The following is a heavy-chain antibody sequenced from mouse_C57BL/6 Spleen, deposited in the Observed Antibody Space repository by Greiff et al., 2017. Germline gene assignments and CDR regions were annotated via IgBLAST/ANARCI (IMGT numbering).Heavy chain of an antibody. Sequence: EVQRVESGPGLVKPSQSLSLTCSVTGYSITSGYYWNWIRQFPGNKLEWMGYISYDGSNNYNPSLKNRISITRDTSKNQFFLKLNSVTTEDTATYYCARASYDGYYSFADWGQGTLVTVSA. CDR2: ISYDGSN. V-gene: IGHV3-6*01. J-gene: IGHJ3*01. CDR3: ARASYDGYYSFAD. D-gene: IGHD2-3*01. CDR1: GYSITSGYY.